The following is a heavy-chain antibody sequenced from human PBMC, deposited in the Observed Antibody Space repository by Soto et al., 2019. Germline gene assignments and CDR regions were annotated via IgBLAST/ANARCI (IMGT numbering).Heavy chain of an antibody. J-gene: IGHJ4*02. CDR3: ARAEGGIFDY. CDR2: IYDSGST. Sequence: QLQLQESGPGLVKPSETLSLTCTVSGGSISSSSYYWGWIRQPPGKGLEWIGSIYDSGSTYYNPSLKRRVTLSVDTSKNQFSLKLSSVTAADTAVYYCARAEGGIFDYWGQGTLVTVSS. CDR1: GGSISSSSYY. V-gene: IGHV4-39*01. D-gene: IGHD3-16*01.